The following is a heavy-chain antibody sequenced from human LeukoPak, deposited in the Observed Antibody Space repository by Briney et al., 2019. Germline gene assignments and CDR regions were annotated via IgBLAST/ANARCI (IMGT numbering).Heavy chain of an antibody. V-gene: IGHV3-74*01. D-gene: IGHD3-10*01. CDR2: INNDGSTT. J-gene: IGHJ4*02. CDR3: AIGGTYGSGS. CDR1: GFTFSSYA. Sequence: GGSLRLSCAASGFTFSSYAMSWVRQAPGKGRVWLSLINNDGSTTNYADSVKGRFTISRDNAKNTVYLQMNSLRAEDTAVYYCAIGGTYGSGSWGQGTLVTVSS.